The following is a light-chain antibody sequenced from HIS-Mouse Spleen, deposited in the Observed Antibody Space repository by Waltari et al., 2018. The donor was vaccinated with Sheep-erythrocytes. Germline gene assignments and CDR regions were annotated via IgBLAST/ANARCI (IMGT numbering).Light chain of an antibody. CDR1: NVGDKY. V-gene: IGLV3-1*01. J-gene: IGLJ3*02. CDR3: QAWDSSTAWV. CDR2: QDS. Sequence: SYELTQPPSVSVSPGQTASITCSGDNVGDKYACWYQQKPGQSPVLVIYQDSKRPSGIPERFSGSNSGNTATLTISGTQAMDEADYYCQAWDSSTAWVFGGGTKLTVL.